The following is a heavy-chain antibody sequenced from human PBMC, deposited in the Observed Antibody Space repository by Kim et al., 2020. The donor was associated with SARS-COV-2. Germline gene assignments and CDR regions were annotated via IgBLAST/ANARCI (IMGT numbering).Heavy chain of an antibody. D-gene: IGHD1-1*01. CDR2: T. J-gene: IGHJ3*02. CDR3: AKTGYDDAFDI. V-gene: IGHV3-23*01. Sequence: TYYADSVKGRFTISRDNSKNTLYLQMNSLRAEDTAVYYCAKTGYDDAFDIWGQGTMVTVSS.